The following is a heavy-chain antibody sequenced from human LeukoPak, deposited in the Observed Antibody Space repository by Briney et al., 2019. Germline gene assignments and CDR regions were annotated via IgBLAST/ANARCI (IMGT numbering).Heavy chain of an antibody. V-gene: IGHV3-30*03. CDR2: ISYDGSHK. CDR1: GFTFSSYG. Sequence: GGSLRLSCAASGFTFSSYGMHWVRQPPGKGLEWVAIISYDGSHKYYADSVRGRFTISRDNSKSTLYLQINSLRAEDTAVYYCARRRIDPGNWLDPWGQGTLVTVSS. D-gene: IGHD2/OR15-2a*01. CDR3: ARRRIDPGNWLDP. J-gene: IGHJ5*02.